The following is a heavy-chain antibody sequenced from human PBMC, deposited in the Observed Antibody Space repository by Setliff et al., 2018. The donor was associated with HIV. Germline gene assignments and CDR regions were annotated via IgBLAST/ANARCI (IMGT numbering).Heavy chain of an antibody. D-gene: IGHD6-19*01. V-gene: IGHV4-34*01. CDR2: ITHSGST. CDR1: GGSFSGYY. Sequence: SETPSLTCAVYGGSFSGYYWTWIRQPPGKGLEWIGEITHSGSTNYNPSLETRVTISVDTSKNQFSLKLSSVTAADTAVYYCAKGVAGLQYYYYMDVWGKGTTVTVSS. J-gene: IGHJ6*03. CDR3: AKGVAGLQYYYYMDV.